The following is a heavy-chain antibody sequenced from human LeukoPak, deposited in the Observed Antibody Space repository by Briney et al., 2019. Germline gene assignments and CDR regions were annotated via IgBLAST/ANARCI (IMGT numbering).Heavy chain of an antibody. CDR1: GGSISSYY. D-gene: IGHD3-10*01. J-gene: IGHJ4*02. Sequence: KPSETLSLTCTVSGGSISSYYWSWIRQPPGKGLEWIGYIYNSGSANYNPSLKSRVTISVDTSKNQFSLKLSSVTAADTAVYYCARQGYGSGYLLDYWGQGTLVTVSS. CDR3: ARQGYGSGYLLDY. V-gene: IGHV4-59*08. CDR2: IYNSGSA.